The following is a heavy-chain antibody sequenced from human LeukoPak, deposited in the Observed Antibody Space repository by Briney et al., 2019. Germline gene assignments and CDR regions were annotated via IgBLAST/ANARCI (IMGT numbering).Heavy chain of an antibody. CDR1: GVPITADY. Sequence: KPSETLSLTCTISGVPITADYWSWIRQPPGKGLEWIGYIYHSGSTNYNPSLQSRVSMSLDRSKSQLSLNLTSVTAADTAVYFCARSRGGYYDFWSGYYPNWFDPWGQGILVTVSS. V-gene: IGHV4-59*01. CDR3: ARSRGGYYDFWSGYYPNWFDP. J-gene: IGHJ5*02. CDR2: IYHSGST. D-gene: IGHD3-3*01.